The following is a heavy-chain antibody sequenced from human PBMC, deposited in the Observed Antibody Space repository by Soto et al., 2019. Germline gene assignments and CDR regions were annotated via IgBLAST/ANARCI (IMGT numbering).Heavy chain of an antibody. CDR1: GYTFTSYG. Sequence: QVQLVQSGAEVKKPGASVKVSCKASGYTFTSYGISWVRQAPGQGLEWMGWISAYNGNTNYAQKLQGRVTMTTDTSTSTAYMELRSLRSDDTAVYYCARATAFSINYVWGSTNGMDVWGQGTTVTVSS. CDR2: ISAYNGNT. V-gene: IGHV1-18*01. CDR3: ARATAFSINYVWGSTNGMDV. J-gene: IGHJ6*02. D-gene: IGHD3-16*01.